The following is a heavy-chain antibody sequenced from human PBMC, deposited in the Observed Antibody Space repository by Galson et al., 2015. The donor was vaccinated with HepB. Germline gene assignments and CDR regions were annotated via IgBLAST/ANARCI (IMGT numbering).Heavy chain of an antibody. D-gene: IGHD3-10*01. Sequence: SLRLSCAASGFTFSSYSMNWVRQAPGKGLEWVSSISSSSSYIYYADSVKGRFTISRDNAKNSLYLQMNSLRDEDTAVYYCARDWHYYGSGRPDWFDPWGQGTLVTVSS. V-gene: IGHV3-21*01. CDR2: ISSSSSYI. CDR1: GFTFSSYS. J-gene: IGHJ5*02. CDR3: ARDWHYYGSGRPDWFDP.